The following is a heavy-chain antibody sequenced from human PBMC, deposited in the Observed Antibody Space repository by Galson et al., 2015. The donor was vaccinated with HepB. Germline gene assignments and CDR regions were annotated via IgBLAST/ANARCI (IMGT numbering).Heavy chain of an antibody. CDR1: GFTFSSYA. CDR3: ARDRGDSSGWFFAFDI. Sequence: SLRLSCAASGFTFSSYAMHWVRQAPGKGLEWVAVISYDGSNKYYADSVKGRFTISRDNSKNTLYLQMNSLRAEDTAVYYCARDRGDSSGWFFAFDIWGQGTMVTVSS. J-gene: IGHJ3*02. CDR2: ISYDGSNK. V-gene: IGHV3-30*04. D-gene: IGHD6-19*01.